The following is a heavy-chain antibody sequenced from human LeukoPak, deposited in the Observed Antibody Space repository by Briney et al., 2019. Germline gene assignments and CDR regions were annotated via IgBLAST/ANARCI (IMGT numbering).Heavy chain of an antibody. CDR2: IKQDGSEK. V-gene: IGHV3-7*01. D-gene: IGHD6-19*01. CDR1: GFTFSSYW. J-gene: IGHJ4*02. CDR3: ARRGSSGWKPLSY. Sequence: RGSLRLSCAASGFTFSSYWMSWVRQAPGKGLEWVANIKQDGSEKYYVDSVKGRFTISRDNAKNSLYLQMNSLRAEDTAVYHCARRGSSGWKPLSYWGQGTLVTVSS.